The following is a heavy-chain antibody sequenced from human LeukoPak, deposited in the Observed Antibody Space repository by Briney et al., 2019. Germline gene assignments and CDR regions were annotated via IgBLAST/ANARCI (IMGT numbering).Heavy chain of an antibody. Sequence: GGSLRLSCVASGFTFSSYAMHWVRQAPGKGLEYFSAISSNGATTYYANSVKGRFSISRDNSKNTVYLQMGSLRAEDMAVYYCARVYFWSGYFDYWGQGTLVTVSS. J-gene: IGHJ4*02. CDR3: ARVYFWSGYFDY. V-gene: IGHV3-64*01. CDR1: GFTFSSYA. D-gene: IGHD3-3*01. CDR2: ISSNGATT.